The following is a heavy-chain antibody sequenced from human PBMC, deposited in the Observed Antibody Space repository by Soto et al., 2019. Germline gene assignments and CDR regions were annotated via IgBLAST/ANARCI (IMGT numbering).Heavy chain of an antibody. CDR2: IYYSGST. CDR1: GGSISSSSYY. CDR3: ARHLYYDILTGYYHNWFDP. V-gene: IGHV4-39*01. Sequence: NPSETLSLTCTVSGGSISSSSYYWGWIRQPPGKGLEWIGSIYYSGSTYYNPSLKSRVTISVDTSKNQFSLKLSSVTAADTAVYYCARHLYYDILTGYYHNWFDPWGQGTLVTVSS. J-gene: IGHJ5*02. D-gene: IGHD3-9*01.